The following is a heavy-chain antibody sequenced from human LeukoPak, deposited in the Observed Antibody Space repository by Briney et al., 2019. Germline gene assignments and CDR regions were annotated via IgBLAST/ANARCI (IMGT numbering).Heavy chain of an antibody. CDR3: ARVPGVYYDRLTGYGSGWFDP. V-gene: IGHV4-38-2*02. J-gene: IGHJ5*02. CDR2: VYHSGST. Sequence: PSETLSLTCTVSGYSISSGYYWGWVRQPPGKGLEWIGTVYHSGSTYYNPSLRSRVTISVETSKNPFSLKVRSMTAADTAVYYCARVPGVYYDRLTGYGSGWFDPWGQGTLVTVSS. D-gene: IGHD3-9*01. CDR1: GYSISSGYY.